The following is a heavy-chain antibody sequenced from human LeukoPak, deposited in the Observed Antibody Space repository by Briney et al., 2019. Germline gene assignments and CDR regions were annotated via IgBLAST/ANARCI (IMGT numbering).Heavy chain of an antibody. CDR2: IYYSGST. CDR3: ARNQGITDY. D-gene: IGHD5-24*01. V-gene: IGHV4-39*07. CDR1: GGSISSSSYY. J-gene: IGHJ4*02. Sequence: PSETLSLTCTVSGGSISSSSYYWGWIRQPPGKGLEWIGSIYYSGSTYYNPSLKSRVTISVDTSKNQFSLKLSSVTAADTAVYYCARNQGITDYWGQGTLVTVSS.